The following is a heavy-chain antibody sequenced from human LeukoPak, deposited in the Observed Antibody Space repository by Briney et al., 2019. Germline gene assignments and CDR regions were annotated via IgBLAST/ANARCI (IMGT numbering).Heavy chain of an antibody. D-gene: IGHD3-22*01. CDR3: ASGIARSDYDSSGFKFDY. V-gene: IGHV4-31*03. Sequence: SQTLSLTCTVSGGSISSGGYYWSWIRQHPGKGLEWIGYIYYSGSTYYNPSLKSRVTISVDTSKNQFSLKLSSVTAADTAVYYCASGIARSDYDSSGFKFDYWGQGTLVTFSS. CDR1: GGSISSGGYY. CDR2: IYYSGST. J-gene: IGHJ4*02.